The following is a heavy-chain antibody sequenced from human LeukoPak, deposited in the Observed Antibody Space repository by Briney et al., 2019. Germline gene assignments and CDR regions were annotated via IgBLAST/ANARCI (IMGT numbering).Heavy chain of an antibody. J-gene: IGHJ4*02. V-gene: IGHV3-21*01. CDR2: ISSSSSYI. D-gene: IGHD3-16*01. Sequence: GGSLRLSCAASGFTFSSYSMNWVRQAPGKGLEWVSSISSSSSYIYYADSVKGRFTISRDNAKNSLYLQMNSLRAEDTAVYYCARDRPVQGVMDYWGQGTLVTVSS. CDR1: GFTFSSYS. CDR3: ARDRPVQGVMDY.